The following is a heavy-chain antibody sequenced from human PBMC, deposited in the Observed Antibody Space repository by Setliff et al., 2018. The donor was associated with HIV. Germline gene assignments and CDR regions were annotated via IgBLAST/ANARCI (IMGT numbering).Heavy chain of an antibody. CDR3: AGSSPSVVDAFDI. D-gene: IGHD6-6*01. CDR2: IYTSGST. Sequence: SLTCTVSGGSISSDSYYWSWIRQPAGKGLEWVGHIYTSGSTYNNPSLKSRVTISLDTSKNQFSLKLSSVTAADTAVYFCAGSSPSVVDAFDIWGQGTTVTVSS. CDR1: GGSISSDSYY. V-gene: IGHV4-61*09. J-gene: IGHJ3*02.